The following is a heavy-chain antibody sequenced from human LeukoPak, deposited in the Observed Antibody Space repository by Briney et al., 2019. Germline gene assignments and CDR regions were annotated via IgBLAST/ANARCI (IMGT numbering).Heavy chain of an antibody. Sequence: SETLSLTCTVSGGSMSSSSYYWGWIRQPPGKGLDWIGSIYYSGTTYYNPSLKSRVTISVDTSKNQFSLNLNSVTAADTAVYYCATQVGAARTYFDYWGQGTLVTVSS. CDR3: ATQVGAARTYFDY. V-gene: IGHV4-39*01. D-gene: IGHD6-6*01. J-gene: IGHJ4*02. CDR1: GGSMSSSSYY. CDR2: IYYSGTT.